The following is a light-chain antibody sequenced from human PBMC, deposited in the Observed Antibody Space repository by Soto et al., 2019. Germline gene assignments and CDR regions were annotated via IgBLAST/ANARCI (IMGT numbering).Light chain of an antibody. CDR1: QSVRSSY. Sequence: EIVLTHSPGTLSLSPGERATLSCRASQSVRSSYLAWYQQKPGQAPRLLIYGASSRATGIPDRFRGSGSGTDFTLTISRLGPEDFAVYYCQQYGSSPFTFGPGTKVDIK. CDR3: QQYGSSPFT. V-gene: IGKV3-20*01. J-gene: IGKJ3*01. CDR2: GAS.